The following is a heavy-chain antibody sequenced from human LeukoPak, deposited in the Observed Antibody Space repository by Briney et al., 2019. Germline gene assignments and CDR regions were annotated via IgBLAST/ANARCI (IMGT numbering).Heavy chain of an antibody. V-gene: IGHV3-30*18. CDR3: AKEGAVAGSMWFDL. J-gene: IGHJ5*02. Sequence: GRSLRLSCAAPGFTFSSYGIHWVRQAPDKGLEWVTVVSSDGGTTYYTDSVKGRFTISRDNSKNTVYVQMNSLRAEDTAVYYCAKEGAVAGSMWFDLWGQGALVTVSS. D-gene: IGHD6-19*01. CDR2: VSSDGGTT. CDR1: GFTFSSYG.